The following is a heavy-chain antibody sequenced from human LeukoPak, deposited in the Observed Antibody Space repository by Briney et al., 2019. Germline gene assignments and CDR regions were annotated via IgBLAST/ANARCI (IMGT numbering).Heavy chain of an antibody. D-gene: IGHD3-22*01. J-gene: IGHJ4*02. Sequence: ASVKVSCTSSGYTFTGYYMHWVRQAPGQGLEWMGWINPNSGGTNYAQKFQGSVTMTRDTSISTAYMELSRLRSDDTAVYYCATPRDSRTHSYYFDYGGQGTLVTVSS. V-gene: IGHV1-2*02. CDR3: ATPRDSRTHSYYFDY. CDR1: GYTFTGYY. CDR2: INPNSGGT.